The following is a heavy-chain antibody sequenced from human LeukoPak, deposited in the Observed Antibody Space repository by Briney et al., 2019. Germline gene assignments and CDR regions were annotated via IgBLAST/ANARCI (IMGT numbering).Heavy chain of an antibody. CDR2: VSYEGTIK. Sequence: GGSLRLSCAASGFTFSNYAMSWVRQAPGKGLEWVAVVSYEGTIKYYTDSAKGRFTISRDNSGNIISLQMNNLTTEDTATYYCARGKFDSWGQGALVTVSP. CDR3: ARGKFDS. J-gene: IGHJ5*01. CDR1: GFTFSNYA. V-gene: IGHV3-30*03.